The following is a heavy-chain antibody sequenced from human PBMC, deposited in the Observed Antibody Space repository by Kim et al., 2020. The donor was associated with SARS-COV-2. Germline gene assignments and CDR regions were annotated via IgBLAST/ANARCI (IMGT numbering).Heavy chain of an antibody. CDR2: RT. J-gene: IGHJ4*02. D-gene: IGHD4-17*01. Sequence: RTNYNPPLTSRVTISVETSKNQFSRKLSSVTAADTAVYYCAGIYGDPFDYWGQGTLVTVSS. CDR3: AGIYGDPFDY. V-gene: IGHV4-4*09.